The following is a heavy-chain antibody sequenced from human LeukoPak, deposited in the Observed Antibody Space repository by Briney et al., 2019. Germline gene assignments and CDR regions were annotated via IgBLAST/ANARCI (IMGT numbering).Heavy chain of an antibody. CDR3: VRDKDGYNF. D-gene: IGHD5-24*01. V-gene: IGHV3-74*01. CDR2: IDTDGKTT. Sequence: GGSLRLSCAASGSTFNTYVMHWVRQAPGKGLVWVSRIDTDGKTTTYADSVKGRFTISRDNAKNMLYLQMNSLRAEDTAVYYCVRDKDGYNFWGQGTPVSVSS. J-gene: IGHJ4*02. CDR1: GSTFNTYV.